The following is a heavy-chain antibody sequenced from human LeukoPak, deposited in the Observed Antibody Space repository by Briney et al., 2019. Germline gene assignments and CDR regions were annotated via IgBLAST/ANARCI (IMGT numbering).Heavy chain of an antibody. D-gene: IGHD5-12*01. J-gene: IGHJ4*02. CDR2: ISYDGSNK. V-gene: IGHV3-30-3*01. Sequence: GGSLRLSCAASGFTFSSYAMHWVRQAPGKGLEWVAVISYDGSNKYYADSVKGRFTISRDNSKNTLYLQMNSLRAEDTAVYYCARDLEFMVATLLDYWGQGTLVTVSS. CDR3: ARDLEFMVATLLDY. CDR1: GFTFSSYA.